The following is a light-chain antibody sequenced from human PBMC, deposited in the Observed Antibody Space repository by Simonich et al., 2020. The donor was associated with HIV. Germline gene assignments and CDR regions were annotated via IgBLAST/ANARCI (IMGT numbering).Light chain of an antibody. CDR3: QSADSSGTHRV. V-gene: IGLV3-16*01. CDR2: KDS. Sequence: SYELTQPPSVSVSLGQMARITCSGEALPKKYAHWYQQKPGQFPVLVIYKDSERPSGIPERFSGSSSGTIVTLTISGAQAEDEADYYCQSADSSGTHRVFGGGTKLTVL. J-gene: IGLJ2*01. CDR1: ALPKKY.